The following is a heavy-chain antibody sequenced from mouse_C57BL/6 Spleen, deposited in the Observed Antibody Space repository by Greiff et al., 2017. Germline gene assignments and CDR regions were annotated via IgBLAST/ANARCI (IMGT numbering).Heavy chain of an antibody. J-gene: IGHJ2*01. CDR1: GFSLTSYG. CDR2: IWSGGST. CDR3: ARNSITTVPYYFDY. Sequence: VQLKESGPGLVQPSQSLSITCTVSGFSLTSYGVHWVRQSPGKGLEWLGVIWSGGSTDYNAAFISRLSISKDNSKSQVFFKMNSLQADDTAIYYCARNSITTVPYYFDYWGQGTTLTVSS. V-gene: IGHV2-2*01. D-gene: IGHD1-1*01.